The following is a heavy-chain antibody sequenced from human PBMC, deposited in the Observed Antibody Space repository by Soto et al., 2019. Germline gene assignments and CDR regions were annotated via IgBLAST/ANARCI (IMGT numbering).Heavy chain of an antibody. D-gene: IGHD4-17*01. J-gene: IGHJ5*02. Sequence: QVQLVQSGAEVKKPGASVKVSCKASGYTFTSYDITWVRQATGQGLEYLGWMNPNIGNTGYVQKFQGRVTMIRDPSISTAYMELSSLRSEDTAVYYCARSLKYGDYSRWFDPLGQGTLVTVSS. CDR3: ARSLKYGDYSRWFDP. V-gene: IGHV1-8*01. CDR1: GYTFTSYD. CDR2: MNPNIGNT.